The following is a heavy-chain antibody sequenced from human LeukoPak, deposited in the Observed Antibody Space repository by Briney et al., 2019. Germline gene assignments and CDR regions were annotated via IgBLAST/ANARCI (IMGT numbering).Heavy chain of an antibody. V-gene: IGHV5-51*01. J-gene: IGHJ3*02. CDR2: IYPGDSDT. CDR3: ARRSLVGAPATLAAFDI. Sequence: GESLKISCKGSGYSFTSYWIGWVRQMPGKGLEWMGIIYPGDSDTRYSPSFEGQVTISADKSIATAYLQWSSLKASDTAMYYCARRSLVGAPATLAAFDIWGQGTMVTVSS. D-gene: IGHD1-26*01. CDR1: GYSFTSYW.